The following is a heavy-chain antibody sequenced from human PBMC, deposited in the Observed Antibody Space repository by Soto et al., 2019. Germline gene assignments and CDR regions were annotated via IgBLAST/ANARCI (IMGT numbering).Heavy chain of an antibody. Sequence: EVQLVESGGGLVKPGGSLRLSCEASGFTFSNAWMRWVRQAPGKGPAWVGRIKSKTDGGTIDYAAPVKGRFTISRDDSKNRRYRQRDSLKTEDTAIYYWTTEPDPRNRSGGTWYGVIDYPYYGRDVGGQGTTVTVSS. D-gene: IGHD2-15*01. CDR3: TTEPDPRNRSGGTWYGVIDYPYYGRDV. CDR2: IKSKTDGGTI. J-gene: IGHJ6*02. CDR1: GFTFSNAW. V-gene: IGHV3-15*01.